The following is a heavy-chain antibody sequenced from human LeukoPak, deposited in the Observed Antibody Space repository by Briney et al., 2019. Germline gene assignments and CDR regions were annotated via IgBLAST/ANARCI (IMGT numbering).Heavy chain of an antibody. CDR3: AREGPKLDAFDI. J-gene: IGHJ3*02. CDR1: GFTFSSCA. CDR2: IYSGGST. V-gene: IGHV3-53*01. Sequence: GGSLRLSCAASGFTFSSCAMSWVRQAPGKGLEWVSVIYSGGSTYYADSVKGRFTISRDNSKNTLYLQMNSLRAEDTAVYYCAREGPKLDAFDIWGQGTMVTVSS. D-gene: IGHD3/OR15-3a*01.